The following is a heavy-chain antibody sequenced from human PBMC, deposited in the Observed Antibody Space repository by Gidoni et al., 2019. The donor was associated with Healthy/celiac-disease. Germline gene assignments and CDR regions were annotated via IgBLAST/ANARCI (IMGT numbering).Heavy chain of an antibody. CDR1: GFTFSSYS. CDR3: ARERIANFGVQDV. CDR2: ISSSSSYS. V-gene: IGHV3-21*01. D-gene: IGHD3-3*01. J-gene: IGHJ6*04. Sequence: EVQLVESGGGLVKPGGSLSLSCAASGFTFSSYSMSWVRQAPGKGLGWRSCISSSSSYSNYEASVKGRFTISRDNAKNSLSLQMNSLRAEDTAVYYCARERIANFGVQDVWGKGTTVTVSS.